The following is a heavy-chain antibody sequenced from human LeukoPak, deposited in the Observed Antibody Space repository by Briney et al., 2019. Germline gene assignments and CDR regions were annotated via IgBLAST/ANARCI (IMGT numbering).Heavy chain of an antibody. V-gene: IGHV3-23*01. CDR3: AKDRYSYGSGGQFDY. CDR1: GFTVSGNY. Sequence: GGSLRLSCAASGFTVSGNYMTWVRQAPGKGLEWVSAISGSGGSTYYADSVKGRFTISRDNSKNTLYLQMNSLRAEDTAVYYCAKDRYSYGSGGQFDYWGQGTLVTVSS. J-gene: IGHJ4*02. CDR2: ISGSGGST. D-gene: IGHD5-18*01.